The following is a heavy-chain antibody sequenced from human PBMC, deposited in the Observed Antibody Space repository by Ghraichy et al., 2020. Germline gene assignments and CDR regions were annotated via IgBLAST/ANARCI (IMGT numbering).Heavy chain of an antibody. D-gene: IGHD3-10*01. Sequence: GESLRLSCAASGFTFSSYAMSWVRQAPGKGLEWVSAISGSGGSTYYADSVKGRFTISRDNSKNTLYLQMNSLRAEDTAVYYCAKGGTMVRGEENYYGMDVWGQGTTVTVSS. CDR1: GFTFSSYA. CDR3: AKGGTMVRGEENYYGMDV. V-gene: IGHV3-23*01. CDR2: ISGSGGST. J-gene: IGHJ6*02.